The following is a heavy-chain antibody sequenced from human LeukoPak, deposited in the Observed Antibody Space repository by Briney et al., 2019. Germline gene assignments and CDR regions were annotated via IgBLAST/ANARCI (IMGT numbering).Heavy chain of an antibody. D-gene: IGHD3-10*01. CDR2: MNPNSGNT. Sequence: ASVKVSCKASGYTFTSYDINWVRQATGQGLEWMGWMNPNSGNTGYAQKFQGRVTMTRNTSISTAYMELSSLRSEDTALYYCVRDKRGSGSTFDVWGQGTVVTVSS. CDR3: VRDKRGSGSTFDV. J-gene: IGHJ3*01. V-gene: IGHV1-8*01. CDR1: GYTFTSYD.